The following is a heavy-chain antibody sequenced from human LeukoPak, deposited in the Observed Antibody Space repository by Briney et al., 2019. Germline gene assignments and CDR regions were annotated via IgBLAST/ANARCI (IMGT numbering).Heavy chain of an antibody. CDR1: GFTFNNYN. J-gene: IGHJ6*03. Sequence: GGSLRLSCTASGFTFNNYNMNWVRQAPGKALEWVSSITSSGAYIFYADSVKGRFTISRDNAKDSLYLQMNSLGPEDTAVYYCARDPYSGNYGNYYYYYMDVWGKGTTVTISS. V-gene: IGHV3-21*01. CDR3: ARDPYSGNYGNYYYYYMDV. CDR2: ITSSGAYI. D-gene: IGHD1-26*01.